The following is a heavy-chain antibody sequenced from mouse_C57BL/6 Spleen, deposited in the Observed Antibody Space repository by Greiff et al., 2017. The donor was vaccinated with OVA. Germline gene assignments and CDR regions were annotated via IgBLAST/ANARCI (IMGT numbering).Heavy chain of an antibody. V-gene: IGHV1-59*01. D-gene: IGHD2-12*01. CDR1: GYTFTSYW. CDR3: ARGDSFDY. Sequence: VQLQQPGAELVRPGTSVKLSCKASGYTFTSYWMHWVKQRPGQGLEWIGVIDPSDSYTNYNQKFTGKATLTVDTSSSTAYMQLSSLTSEDSAVYYCARGDSFDYWGQGTTLTVSS. CDR2: IDPSDSYT. J-gene: IGHJ2*01.